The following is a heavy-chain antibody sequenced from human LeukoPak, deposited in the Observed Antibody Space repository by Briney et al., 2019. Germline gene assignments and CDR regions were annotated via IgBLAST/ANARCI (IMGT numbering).Heavy chain of an antibody. CDR3: AKIRYCSSTSCYFGWFDP. Sequence: GGSLRLSCAASGFTFSSYAMSWVRQAPGKGLEWVSAISGSGGSTYYADSVKGRFTISRDNSKNALYLQMNSLRAEDTAVYYCAKIRYCSSTSCYFGWFDPWGQGTLVTVSS. J-gene: IGHJ5*02. CDR1: GFTFSSYA. CDR2: ISGSGGST. D-gene: IGHD2-2*01. V-gene: IGHV3-23*01.